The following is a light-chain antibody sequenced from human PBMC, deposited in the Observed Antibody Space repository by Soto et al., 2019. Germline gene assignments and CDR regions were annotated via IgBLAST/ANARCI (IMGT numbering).Light chain of an antibody. CDR3: QQLKSYPRT. J-gene: IGKJ2*01. CDR2: AAS. Sequence: DIQLTQSPSFLSASIGDRDTITCRASQGVGNYLAWYQQKPGKAPKLLIYAASTLQSGVPSRFSGSGSGTEFTLTITSLRPEDFATYYCQQLKSYPRTFGQGTKLEI. CDR1: QGVGNY. V-gene: IGKV1-9*01.